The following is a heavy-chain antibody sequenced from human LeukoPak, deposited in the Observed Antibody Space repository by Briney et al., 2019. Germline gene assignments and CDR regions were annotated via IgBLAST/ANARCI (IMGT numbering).Heavy chain of an antibody. Sequence: GGSLRLSCAASGFTFSSYAMSWVRQAPGKGLEWVSAISGSGGSTYYADSVKGRFTISRDNSKNTLYLQMNSLRAEDTAVYYCATNPEGTTAAYFDYWGQGTLVTVSS. CDR1: GFTFSSYA. CDR3: ATNPEGTTAAYFDY. J-gene: IGHJ4*02. V-gene: IGHV3-23*01. CDR2: ISGSGGST. D-gene: IGHD1-7*01.